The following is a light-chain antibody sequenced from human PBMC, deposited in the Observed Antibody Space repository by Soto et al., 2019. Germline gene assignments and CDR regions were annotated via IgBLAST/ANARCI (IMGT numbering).Light chain of an antibody. Sequence: NVLTQSPVTLAVSPGESAVLSCRASQSVSTSLAWYQHKPGQAPRLFIYYASKRAPGIPARFTGSGSGTVFTLTISSLEPEDIAFYYCKGRECWPSLGQVTKVQIK. CDR2: YAS. CDR3: KGRECWPS. J-gene: IGKJ1*01. V-gene: IGKV3-11*01. CDR1: QSVSTS.